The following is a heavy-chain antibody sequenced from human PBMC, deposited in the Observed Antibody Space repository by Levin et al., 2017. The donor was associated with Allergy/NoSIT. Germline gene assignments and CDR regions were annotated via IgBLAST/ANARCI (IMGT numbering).Heavy chain of an antibody. Sequence: GESLKISCAASGFTFRDYWMHWVRQAPGKGLEWVANIKGDGSQKYYVDSVKGRFTISRDNTEGSLDLQMNSLRVDDTAIFYCARGEFGGITPDGGLDIWGQGTMVTVSS. CDR2: IKGDGSQK. CDR1: GFTFRDYW. J-gene: IGHJ3*02. D-gene: IGHD2-15*01. CDR3: ARGEFGGITPDGGLDI. V-gene: IGHV3-7*01.